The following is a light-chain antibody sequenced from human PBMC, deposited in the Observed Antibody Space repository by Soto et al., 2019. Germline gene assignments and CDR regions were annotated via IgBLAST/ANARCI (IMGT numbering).Light chain of an antibody. CDR1: QSISSK. CDR3: QQYSNWPYT. J-gene: IGKJ2*01. V-gene: IGKV3-15*01. Sequence: EIVMTQSPATLSLSPGERVTLSCRASQSISSKLAWYHQKPGQAPRLLIYGASIRATDIPARFSGSGSGTEFTLTISRRQSEDFAVFYCQQYSNWPYTVGQGTKLEIK. CDR2: GAS.